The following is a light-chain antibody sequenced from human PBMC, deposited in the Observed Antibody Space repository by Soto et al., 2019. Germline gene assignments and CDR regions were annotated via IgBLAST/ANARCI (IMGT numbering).Light chain of an antibody. CDR2: DVA. CDR1: SSDVGAYNY. J-gene: IGLJ2*01. CDR3: SSYTSSFTVV. V-gene: IGLV2-14*01. Sequence: QSALTQPASVSGSPGQSITISCAGTSSDVGAYNYVSWYQQHPGKVPKLVIYDVATRPSGVSNRFSGSKSGNTASLTISGLQAHDEADYYCSSYTSSFTVVFGGGTKLTVL.